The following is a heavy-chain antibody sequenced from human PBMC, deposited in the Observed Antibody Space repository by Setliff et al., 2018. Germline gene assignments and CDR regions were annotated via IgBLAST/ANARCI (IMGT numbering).Heavy chain of an antibody. V-gene: IGHV3-23*01. J-gene: IGHJ5*02. D-gene: IGHD6-19*01. CDR3: ARDLEVAVASGHCFDP. Sequence: GGSLRLSCTASGFTFSSYAVSWVRQAPGKGLEWVSTIFGGDSSTYYADSVKGRFTISRDNAKNFLYLQMNSLRGDDTAFYYCARDLEVAVASGHCFDPWGQGTLVTVSS. CDR2: IFGGDSST. CDR1: GFTFSSYA.